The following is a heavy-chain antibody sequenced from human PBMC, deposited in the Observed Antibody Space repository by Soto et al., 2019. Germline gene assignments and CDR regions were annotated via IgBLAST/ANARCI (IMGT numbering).Heavy chain of an antibody. D-gene: IGHD3-22*01. V-gene: IGHV3-30*18. J-gene: IGHJ4*02. CDR1: GFTFSRYG. CDR2: ISHDGSRK. CDR3: AKDRYYDSRSSIYFDY. Sequence: GGSLRLSCEVSGFTFSRYGMYWVRQAPGKGLEWLAVISHDGSRKHHADSVKGRFSISRDNSKNTLYLQMNSLRAEDTAVYYCAKDRYYDSRSSIYFDYWGQGTLVTVSS.